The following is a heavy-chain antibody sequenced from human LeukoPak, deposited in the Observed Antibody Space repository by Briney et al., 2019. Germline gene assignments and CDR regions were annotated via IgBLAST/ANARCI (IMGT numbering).Heavy chain of an antibody. CDR2: IRYDGSNK. D-gene: IGHD3-9*01. Sequence: GGSLRLSCAASGFTFSSYGMHWVRQAPGKGLEWVTFIRYDGSNKYYADSVKGRFTISRDNAKNSLYLQMNSLRAEDTAVYYCARESRGYDILTGKYHRGYYSYYMDVWGKGTTVTVSS. CDR1: GFTFSSYG. J-gene: IGHJ6*03. CDR3: ARESRGYDILTGKYHRGYYSYYMDV. V-gene: IGHV3-30*02.